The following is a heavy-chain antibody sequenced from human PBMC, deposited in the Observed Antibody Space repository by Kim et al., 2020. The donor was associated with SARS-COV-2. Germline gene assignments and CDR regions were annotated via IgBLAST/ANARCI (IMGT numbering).Heavy chain of an antibody. V-gene: IGHV3-33*01. J-gene: IGHJ6*03. CDR2: IWYDGSNK. CDR1: GFTFSSYG. CDR3: ARDYYYGSGSYYNVVVYYYYYYMDV. D-gene: IGHD3-10*01. Sequence: GGSLRLSCAASGFTFSSYGMHWVRQAPGKGLEWVAVIWYDGSNKYYADSVKGRFTISRDNSKNTLYLQMNSLRAEDTAVYYCARDYYYGSGSYYNVVVYYYYYYMDVWGKGTTVTVSS.